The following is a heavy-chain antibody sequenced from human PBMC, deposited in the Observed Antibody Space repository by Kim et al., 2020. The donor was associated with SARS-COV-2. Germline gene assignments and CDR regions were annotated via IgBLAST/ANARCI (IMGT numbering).Heavy chain of an antibody. Sequence: SVKVSCKASGGTFSSYAISWVRQAPGQGLEWMGGIIPIFGTANYAQKFQGRVTITADESTSTAYMELSSLRSEDTAVYYCASYSLAGGGYYEVLDYWGQGTLVTVSS. CDR1: GGTFSSYA. CDR3: ASYSLAGGGYYEVLDY. J-gene: IGHJ4*02. CDR2: IIPIFGTA. V-gene: IGHV1-69*13. D-gene: IGHD3-22*01.